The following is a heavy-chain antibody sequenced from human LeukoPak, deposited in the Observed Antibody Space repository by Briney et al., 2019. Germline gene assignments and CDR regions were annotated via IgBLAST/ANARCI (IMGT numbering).Heavy chain of an antibody. V-gene: IGHV3-73*01. Sequence: GGSLRLSCAASGFTFSGSAMHWVRQASGKGLEWVGRIRSKANSYATAYAASVKGRFTISRDDSKNTAYLQMNSLKTEDTAVYYCTRSYCSSTSCYSEYFQHWGQGTLATVSS. CDR2: IRSKANSYAT. CDR1: GFTFSGSA. J-gene: IGHJ1*01. CDR3: TRSYCSSTSCYSEYFQH. D-gene: IGHD2-2*01.